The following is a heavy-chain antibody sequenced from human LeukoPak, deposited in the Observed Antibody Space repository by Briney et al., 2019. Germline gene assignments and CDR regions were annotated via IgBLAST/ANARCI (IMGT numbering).Heavy chain of an antibody. CDR3: ARRREWEPPDY. Sequence: GGSLRLSCAASGFTFSSYSMNWGRQAPGKGLEWVSSISSSSSYIYYADSVKGRFTISRDNAKNSLYLQMNSLRAEDTAVYYCARRREWEPPDYWGQGTLVTVSS. D-gene: IGHD1-26*01. CDR2: ISSSSSYI. CDR1: GFTFSSYS. V-gene: IGHV3-21*01. J-gene: IGHJ4*02.